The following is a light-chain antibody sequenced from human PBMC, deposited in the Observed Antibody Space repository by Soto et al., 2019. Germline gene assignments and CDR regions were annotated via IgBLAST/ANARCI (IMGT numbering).Light chain of an antibody. CDR1: QGIRNV. CDR3: LQDYNYPRT. CDR2: AAS. V-gene: IGKV1-6*01. J-gene: IGKJ1*01. Sequence: AIQMTQSPSSLSASVGDRVNITCRTSQGIRNVLGWFQQKPGKAPKLLINAASNLQSGVPSRFSGSGSGTDFTLTISILQPEDFATYYCLQDYNYPRTFGQGTKVEIK.